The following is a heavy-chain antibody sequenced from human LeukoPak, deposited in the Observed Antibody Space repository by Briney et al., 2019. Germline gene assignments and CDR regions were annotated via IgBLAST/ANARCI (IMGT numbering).Heavy chain of an antibody. J-gene: IGHJ5*02. CDR3: ARAPWGVGGYTGSGSYYWFDP. CDR1: GYIFTSYY. D-gene: IGHD3-10*01. Sequence: ASVKVSCKASGYIFTSYYMHWVRQAPGQGLEWMGIINPSGGSTSYAQKFQGRVTMTRDTSTSTVYMELSSLRSEDTAVYYCARAPWGVGGYTGSGSYYWFDPWGQGTLVTVSS. V-gene: IGHV1-46*03. CDR2: INPSGGST.